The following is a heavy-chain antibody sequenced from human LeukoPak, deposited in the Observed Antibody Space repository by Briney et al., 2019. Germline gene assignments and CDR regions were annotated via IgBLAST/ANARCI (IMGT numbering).Heavy chain of an antibody. D-gene: IGHD3-10*01. CDR3: ARVRGVITT. J-gene: IGHJ5*02. V-gene: IGHV3-21*01. CDR1: GFTFSSYS. Sequence: GGSLRLSCAASGFTFSSYSMNWVRQAPGKGLEWVSSISSSSSYIYYADSVKGRFNISRDNANNSLYLQMNSLRAEDTAVYYCARVRGVITTWGQGTLVTVSS. CDR2: ISSSSSYI.